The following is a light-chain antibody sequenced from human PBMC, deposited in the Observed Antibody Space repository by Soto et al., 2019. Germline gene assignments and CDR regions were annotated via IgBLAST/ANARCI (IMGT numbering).Light chain of an antibody. CDR2: AAS. J-gene: IGKJ4*01. V-gene: IGKV3-15*01. CDR3: QQYNNWPRAT. CDR1: QSVGSN. Sequence: EILLTQSPATLPVSPGKRATLSCSASQSVGSNLALFQQKPGQAPRPLIYAASTRATGVPARFRGSGSGTEFTLTISDLQSEDFGVYYCQQYNNWPRATFGGGTKVDI.